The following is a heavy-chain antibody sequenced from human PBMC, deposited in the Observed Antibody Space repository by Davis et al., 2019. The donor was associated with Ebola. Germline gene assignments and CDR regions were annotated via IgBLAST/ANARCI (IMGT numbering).Heavy chain of an antibody. CDR3: ATFNSWAKYNWFDP. Sequence: ASVQVSCKASGYTFTSYAMNWVRQAPRQGLEWMGWINTNTGNPTYAQGFTGRFVFSLDTSVSTAYLQISSLKAEDTAVYYCATFNSWAKYNWFDPWGQGTLVTVSS. V-gene: IGHV7-4-1*02. J-gene: IGHJ5*02. D-gene: IGHD6-13*01. CDR2: INTNTGNP. CDR1: GYTFTSYA.